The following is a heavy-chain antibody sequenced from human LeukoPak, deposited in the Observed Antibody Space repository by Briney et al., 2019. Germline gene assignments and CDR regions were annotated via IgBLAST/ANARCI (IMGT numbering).Heavy chain of an antibody. CDR3: AREYFYDSSGYSDAFDI. CDR2: IWYDGSYK. D-gene: IGHD3-22*01. Sequence: GRSLRLSCSASGFAFSNYGVHWVRQAPGKGLEWVAVIWYDGSYKYYAGSVKGRYTISRDNSKNTLYLQMNSLRAEDTAVYYCAREYFYDSSGYSDAFDIWGQGTMVTVSS. J-gene: IGHJ3*02. CDR1: GFAFSNYG. V-gene: IGHV3-33*01.